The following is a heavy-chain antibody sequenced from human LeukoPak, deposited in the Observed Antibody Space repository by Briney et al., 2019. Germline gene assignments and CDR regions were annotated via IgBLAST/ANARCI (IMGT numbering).Heavy chain of an antibody. V-gene: IGHV3-7*01. CDR3: ARGSSVTANNFDY. CDR1: GFTFSRYW. J-gene: IGHJ4*02. D-gene: IGHD6-6*01. Sequence: GGSLRLSCAAYGFTFSRYWMSWVRQAPGKGREWVANIKQDESEKYYVDTVKGRSTISRDNAQNTLYLQMTSLRAEDTAVYYCARGSSVTANNFDYWGQGTLVTVSS. CDR2: IKQDESEK.